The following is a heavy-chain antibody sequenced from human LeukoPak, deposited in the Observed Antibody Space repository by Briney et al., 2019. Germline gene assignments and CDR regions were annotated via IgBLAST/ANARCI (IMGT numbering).Heavy chain of an antibody. Sequence: ASVKVSCKASGYTFTGYYMHWVRQAPGQGLEWMGWINPNSGVTKFAQRFQGRVTMTRDTSTSTAYLDLSSLRSDDTAVYYCATAVLYGGNDFDYWARGPWSPSPQ. CDR3: ATAVLYGGNDFDY. J-gene: IGHJ4*02. CDR1: GYTFTGYY. CDR2: INPNSGVT. D-gene: IGHD5-12*01. V-gene: IGHV1-2*02.